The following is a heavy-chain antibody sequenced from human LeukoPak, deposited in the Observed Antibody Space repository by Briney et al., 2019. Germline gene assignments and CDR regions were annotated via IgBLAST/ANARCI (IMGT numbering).Heavy chain of an antibody. CDR1: GYTFTGYY. D-gene: IGHD3-10*01. J-gene: IGHJ4*02. CDR2: ISAYNGNT. V-gene: IGHV1-18*04. Sequence: ASVKVSCKASGYTFTGYYMHWVRQAPGQGLEWMGWISAYNGNTNYAQKLQGRVTMTTDTSTSTAYMELRSLRSDDTAVYYCARVLWFGELPGGDYWGQGTLVTVSS. CDR3: ARVLWFGELPGGDY.